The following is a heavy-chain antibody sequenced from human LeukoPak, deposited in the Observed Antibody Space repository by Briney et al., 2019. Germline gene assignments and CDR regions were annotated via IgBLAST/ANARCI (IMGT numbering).Heavy chain of an antibody. CDR2: INTNTGNP. J-gene: IGHJ4*02. Sequence: ASVKVSCKASGYTFTSYDINWVRQAPGQGLEWMGWINTNTGNPTYAQGFTGRFVFSLDTSVSTAYLQISSLKAEDTAVYYCARDPIPMVRGVTDYWGQGTLVTVSS. CDR3: ARDPIPMVRGVTDY. D-gene: IGHD3-10*01. CDR1: GYTFTSYD. V-gene: IGHV7-4-1*02.